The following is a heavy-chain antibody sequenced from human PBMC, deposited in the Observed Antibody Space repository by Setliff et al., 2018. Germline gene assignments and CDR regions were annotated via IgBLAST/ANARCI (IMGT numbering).Heavy chain of an antibody. J-gene: IGHJ4*01. V-gene: IGHV4-39*07. Sequence: PSETLSLTCTVSGGSISSTTYYWGWIRQAPGKGLEWIGSISYSGSTYYNPSLESRVTIPVDTSKNQFSLRLRPVTAADTAVYFCARGFELLENYDIRGVFFDYWGQGTLVTVSS. CDR3: ARGFELLENYDIRGVFFDY. CDR2: ISYSGST. CDR1: GGSISSTTYY. D-gene: IGHD3-9*01.